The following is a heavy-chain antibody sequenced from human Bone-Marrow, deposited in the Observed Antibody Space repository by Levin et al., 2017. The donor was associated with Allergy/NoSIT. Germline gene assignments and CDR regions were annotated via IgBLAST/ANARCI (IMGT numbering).Heavy chain of an antibody. D-gene: IGHD6-13*01. V-gene: IGHV1-46*01. CDR1: GYTFTRYY. Sequence: ASVKVSCKSSASGYTFTRYYIHWVRQAPGQGLEWMGVIDPGNGGTTYSQRFQGRLTITSDTSTSTVYMELSSLTSDDTARFYCASTKGSTDGGPWGQGSLVTVSS. CDR3: ASTKGSTDGGP. CDR2: IDPGNGGT. J-gene: IGHJ5*02.